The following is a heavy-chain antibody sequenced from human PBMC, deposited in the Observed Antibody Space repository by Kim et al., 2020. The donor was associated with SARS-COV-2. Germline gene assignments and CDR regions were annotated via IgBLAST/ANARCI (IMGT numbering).Heavy chain of an antibody. CDR3: ARGRCSSTSCYDYYYGMDV. Sequence: DCEKSRFTISRDNAKNSRYLQMKSLRAEDTAVYYCARGRCSSTSCYDYYYGMDVWGQGTTVTVSS. J-gene: IGHJ6*02. D-gene: IGHD2-2*01. V-gene: IGHV3-11*01.